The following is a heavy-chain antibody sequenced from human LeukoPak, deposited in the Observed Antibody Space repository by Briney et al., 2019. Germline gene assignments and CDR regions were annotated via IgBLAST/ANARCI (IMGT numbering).Heavy chain of an antibody. J-gene: IGHJ4*02. V-gene: IGHV3-23*01. CDR3: AKERYGEYYFDY. CDR2: ISGSGGST. D-gene: IGHD4-17*01. CDR1: GFTFTSYW. Sequence: GGSLRLSCAASGFTFTSYWMHWVRQAPGKGLVWVSAISGSGGSTYYADSVKGRFTISRDNSKNTLYLQMNSLRAEDTAVYYCAKERYGEYYFDYWGQGTLVTVSS.